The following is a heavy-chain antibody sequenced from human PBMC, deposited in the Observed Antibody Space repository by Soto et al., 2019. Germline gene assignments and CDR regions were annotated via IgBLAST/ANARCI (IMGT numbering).Heavy chain of an antibody. J-gene: IGHJ5*02. D-gene: IGHD3-10*01. V-gene: IGHV4-61*08. Sequence: QVQLQESGPGLVKPSETLSLTCTVSGDSVTSNDGYWSWIRQPPGKGLEWIGYINYSGFTKYNASLYSRVTISVDTSNNQFSLKVTSVTAADTAVYYCARVVWFGELTLDLWGQGALVTVSS. CDR1: GDSVTSNDGY. CDR3: ARVVWFGELTLDL. CDR2: INYSGFT.